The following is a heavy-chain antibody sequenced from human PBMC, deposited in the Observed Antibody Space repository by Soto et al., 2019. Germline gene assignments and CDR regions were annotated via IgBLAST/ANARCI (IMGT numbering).Heavy chain of an antibody. J-gene: IGHJ6*02. CDR2: IIPIFGTA. CDR1: GGTFSSYA. Sequence: QVQLVQSGAEVKKPGSSVKVSCKASGGTFSSYAISWVRQAPGQGLEWMGGIIPIFGTANYAQKFQGRVTITADESTSTAYMELSRLRSEDTAVYYCASARTYGSNYYYYGMDVWGQGTTVTVSS. V-gene: IGHV1-69*01. CDR3: ASARTYGSNYYYYGMDV. D-gene: IGHD3-10*01.